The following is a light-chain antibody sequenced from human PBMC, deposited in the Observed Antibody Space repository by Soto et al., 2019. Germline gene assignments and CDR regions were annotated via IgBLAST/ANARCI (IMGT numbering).Light chain of an antibody. CDR1: SSDVGGYDY. CDR2: DVI. CDR3: SSYAISRDVV. Sequence: QYALTQPASVSGSPGQSSTISCTGTSSDVGGYDYVSWYQQHPGKAPKLMIYDVINRPSGVSNRFSGSKSGNTASLTISGLQAEDEADYYCSSYAISRDVVFGGGTKLTVL. V-gene: IGLV2-14*01. J-gene: IGLJ2*01.